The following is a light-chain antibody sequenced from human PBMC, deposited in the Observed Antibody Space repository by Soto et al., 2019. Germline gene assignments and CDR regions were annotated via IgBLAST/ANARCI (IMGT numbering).Light chain of an antibody. Sequence: QSVLTHPPSVSGAPGQRVTLPCTDSNSNPGAAYDVHLYQQLPGTAPKLLIYANSDRPSWAPDRFSGSKSGTSASLAITGLQAEDEADYYCQSYDTSLSGPYVFGTGTKVTVL. CDR2: ANS. V-gene: IGLV1-40*01. CDR3: QSYDTSLSGPYV. CDR1: NSNPGAAYD. J-gene: IGLJ1*01.